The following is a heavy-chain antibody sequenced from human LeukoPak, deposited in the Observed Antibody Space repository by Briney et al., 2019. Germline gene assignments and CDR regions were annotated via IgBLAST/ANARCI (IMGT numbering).Heavy chain of an antibody. Sequence: GGSLRLSCAASGFTFSSYSMNWVRQAPGKGLEWVSSISSSSYIYYADSVKGRFTISRDNAKNSLYLQMNSLRAEDTAVYYCARDMTTVTTWDNDAFDIWGQGTMVTVSS. D-gene: IGHD4-17*01. V-gene: IGHV3-21*01. CDR1: GFTFSSYS. CDR2: ISSSSYI. J-gene: IGHJ3*02. CDR3: ARDMTTVTTWDNDAFDI.